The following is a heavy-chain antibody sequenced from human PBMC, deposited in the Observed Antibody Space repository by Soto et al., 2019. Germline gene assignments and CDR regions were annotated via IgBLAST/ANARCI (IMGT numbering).Heavy chain of an antibody. V-gene: IGHV1-8*01. CDR1: GFTFTSYD. Sequence: QVQLVQSGAEVKKPGASVKVSCKASGFTFTSYDINWVRQATGQGLEWMGWMNPDTGNTGYAQKFQGRVTMTRNTSISTAYMELSSLRSEDTAVYYCARCWVGWVQLHFWDFDLWGRGTLVTVSS. J-gene: IGHJ2*01. D-gene: IGHD5-12*01. CDR2: MNPDTGNT. CDR3: ARCWVGWVQLHFWDFDL.